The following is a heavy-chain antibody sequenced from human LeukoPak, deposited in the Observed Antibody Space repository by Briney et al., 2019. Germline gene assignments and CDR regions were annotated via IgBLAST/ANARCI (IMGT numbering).Heavy chain of an antibody. Sequence: SQTLSLTCTVSGGSISSGGYYWIWIRQHPGKGLEWIGYIYYSGNTYYNPSLKSRVSISVATSKNQFSLKLSSVTAADTAVYYCARCPLVRGVILPWFDPWGQGTLVTVSS. CDR3: ARCPLVRGVILPWFDP. V-gene: IGHV4-31*03. CDR1: GGSISSGGYY. J-gene: IGHJ5*02. D-gene: IGHD3-10*01. CDR2: IYYSGNT.